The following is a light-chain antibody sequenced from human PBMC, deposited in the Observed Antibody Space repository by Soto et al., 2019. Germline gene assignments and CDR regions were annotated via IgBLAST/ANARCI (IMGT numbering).Light chain of an antibody. J-gene: IGKJ4*01. CDR3: QQYSSSHFG. CDR1: QSVSRIY. Sequence: IVLTQSPGTLSLSPGERATLSCRASQSVSRIYLAWYQQRPGQAPRLLIDGASTRATGIPDRFSGSGSGTDCTLTISRLEHEGFAVYYCQQYSSSHFGFGGGTKVEIK. CDR2: GAS. V-gene: IGKV3-20*01.